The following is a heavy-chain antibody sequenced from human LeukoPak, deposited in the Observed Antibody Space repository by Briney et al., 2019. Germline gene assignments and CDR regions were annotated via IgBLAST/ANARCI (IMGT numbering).Heavy chain of an antibody. V-gene: IGHV3-30-3*01. CDR1: GFTFSTYF. CDR2: IASDGSHT. J-gene: IGHJ4*02. CDR3: AKGYCSGGSCYSVGDFDY. Sequence: PGRSLRLSCAASGFTFSTYFMHWVRQAPGKGLEWVADIASDGSHTFYVESVKGRFTISRDNSKNTLYLQMNSLRAEDTAVYYCAKGYCSGGSCYSVGDFDYWGQGTLVTVSS. D-gene: IGHD2-15*01.